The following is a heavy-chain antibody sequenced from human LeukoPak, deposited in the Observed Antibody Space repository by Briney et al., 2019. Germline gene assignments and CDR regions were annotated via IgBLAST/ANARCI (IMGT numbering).Heavy chain of an antibody. Sequence: GGSLRLSCAASGFTVSSNYMSWVRQAPGKGLEWVSVIYSGGSTYYADSVKGRFTISRHNSKDTLYLQMNSLRAEDTAVYYCARVPYGDYADYWGQGTLVTVSS. CDR2: IYSGGST. V-gene: IGHV3-53*04. CDR3: ARVPYGDYADY. J-gene: IGHJ4*02. CDR1: GFTVSSNY. D-gene: IGHD4-17*01.